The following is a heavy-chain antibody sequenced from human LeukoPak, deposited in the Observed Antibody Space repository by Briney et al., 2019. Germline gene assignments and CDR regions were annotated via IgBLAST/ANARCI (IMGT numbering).Heavy chain of an antibody. CDR1: GFTFSSYG. J-gene: IGHJ4*02. CDR2: ISYDGSNK. D-gene: IGHD1-1*01. CDR3: AKDARVHLLEGYFDY. Sequence: PGGSLRLSCAASGFTFSSYGMHWVRQAPGKGLEWVAVISYDGSNKYYADSVKGRFTISRDNSKNTLYLQMNSLRAEDTAVYYCAKDARVHLLEGYFDYWGQGTLVTVSS. V-gene: IGHV3-30*18.